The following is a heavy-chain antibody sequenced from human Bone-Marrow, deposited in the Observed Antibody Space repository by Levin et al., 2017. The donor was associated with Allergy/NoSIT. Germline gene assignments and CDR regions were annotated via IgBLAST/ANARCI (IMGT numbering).Heavy chain of an antibody. J-gene: IGHJ6*03. Sequence: SCAASGFTFSSYPMHWVRQAPGKGLEWVAVISYDGTGQYYAESVEGRFAISRGDSKNTLYLQMNSLRAEDTAVYYCARVFCSGGSCNSPLWGRYMDVWGKGTTVTVSS. D-gene: IGHD2-15*01. CDR1: GFTFSSYP. CDR2: ISYDGTGQ. CDR3: ARVFCSGGSCNSPLWGRYMDV. V-gene: IGHV3-30*09.